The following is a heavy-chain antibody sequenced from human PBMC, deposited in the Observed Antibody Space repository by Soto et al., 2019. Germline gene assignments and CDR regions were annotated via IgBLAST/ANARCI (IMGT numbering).Heavy chain of an antibody. CDR3: ARVGIAVAGTGHYYYYYGMDV. CDR1: GGSFSGYY. J-gene: IGHJ6*02. V-gene: IGHV4-34*01. CDR2: INHSGST. Sequence: PSETLSLTCAVYGGSFSGYYWSWIRQPPGKGLEWIGEINHSGSTNYNPSLKSRVNISVDTSKNQFSLKLSSVTAADTAVYYCARVGIAVAGTGHYYYYYGMDVWGQGTTVTVSS. D-gene: IGHD6-19*01.